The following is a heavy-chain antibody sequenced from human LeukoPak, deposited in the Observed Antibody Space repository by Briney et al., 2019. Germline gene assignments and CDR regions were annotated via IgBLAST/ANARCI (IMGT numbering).Heavy chain of an antibody. V-gene: IGHV1-46*01. J-gene: IGHJ4*02. CDR2: LNPGSGST. D-gene: IGHD6-19*01. Sequence: GASAKVSCKTSGYSLSNSYMHWVRQAPGQELEWMGVLNPGSGSTSYAQKFQDRVTMTTDMSTSTVYMELRSLRSDDTAVYYCARDLKMAYSSGRYSWGTGSSNDYWGQGTLVTVSS. CDR1: GYSLSNSY. CDR3: ARDLKMAYSSGRYSWGTGSSNDY.